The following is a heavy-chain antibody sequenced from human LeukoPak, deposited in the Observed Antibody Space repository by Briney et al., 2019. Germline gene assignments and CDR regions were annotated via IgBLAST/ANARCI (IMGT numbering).Heavy chain of an antibody. CDR2: ISSRESTK. V-gene: IGHV3-48*03. D-gene: IGHD2-2*01. Sequence: GGSLRLPCAASGFTFSTFEMTWVRQAPGKGLEWVSYISSRESTKYYADSVKGRFTISRDNAKNAVYLQMNSLRAEDTAVYYCARYCSTTSCHFYGMDVWGRGTSVTVSS. CDR1: GFTFSTFE. J-gene: IGHJ6*02. CDR3: ARYCSTTSCHFYGMDV.